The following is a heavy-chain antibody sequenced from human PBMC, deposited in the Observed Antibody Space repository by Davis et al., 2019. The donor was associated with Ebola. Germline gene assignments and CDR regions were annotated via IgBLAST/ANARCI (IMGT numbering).Heavy chain of an antibody. J-gene: IGHJ1*01. Sequence: PGGSLRLSCEVSGFTFSDYYMSWIRQAPGKGLEWIAYIGPSGNSFYCADSVKGRFTIPRDNSKNTLYLQMNSLRADDTAVYYCATRSSGAGNEHWGQGTLVTVSA. D-gene: IGHD2-8*02. CDR3: ATRSSGAGNEH. CDR1: GFTFSDYY. CDR2: IGPSGNSF. V-gene: IGHV3-11*04.